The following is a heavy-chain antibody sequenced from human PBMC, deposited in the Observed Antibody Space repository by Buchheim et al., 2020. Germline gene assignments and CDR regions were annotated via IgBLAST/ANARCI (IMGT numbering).Heavy chain of an antibody. CDR2: IKQDGSEK. CDR1: GFTFSSYW. D-gene: IGHD6-19*01. CDR3: ASQGSYSSGWSLWFDP. Sequence: EVQLVESGGGLVQPGGSLRLSCAASGFTFSSYWMSWVRQAPGKGLEWVANIKQDGSEKYYLDSVKGRFTISRDNAKNSLYLQMNSLRAEDTAVYYCASQGSYSSGWSLWFDPWGQGTL. V-gene: IGHV3-7*01. J-gene: IGHJ5*02.